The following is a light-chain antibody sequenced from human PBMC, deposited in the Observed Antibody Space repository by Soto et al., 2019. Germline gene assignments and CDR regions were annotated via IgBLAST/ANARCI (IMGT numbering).Light chain of an antibody. J-gene: IGLJ2*01. CDR3: LSFDSSLSVV. Sequence: QPVLTQPPSVYEAPGQRVTISCTGSSSNIGAGYDVHWYKQLPGRAPKLLIYGNTNRPSGVPDRFSGSKSGTSASLAITGLQAEDEADYSCLSFDSSLSVVFGGGTKLTVL. CDR1: SSNIGAGYD. CDR2: GNT. V-gene: IGLV1-40*01.